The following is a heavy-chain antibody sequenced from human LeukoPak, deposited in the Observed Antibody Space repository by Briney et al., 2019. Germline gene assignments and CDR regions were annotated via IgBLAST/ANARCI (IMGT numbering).Heavy chain of an antibody. V-gene: IGHV3-74*01. Sequence: GGSLRLSCAASGFTFSSYWMHWVRQAPGKGLVWVSRINSDGSSTSYADSVKGRFTISRDNAKNTLYLQMNSLRAEDTAVYYCAGAKGPVLLWFGELLGAFDIWGQGTMVTVSS. D-gene: IGHD3-10*01. J-gene: IGHJ3*02. CDR2: INSDGSST. CDR1: GFTFSSYW. CDR3: AGAKGPVLLWFGELLGAFDI.